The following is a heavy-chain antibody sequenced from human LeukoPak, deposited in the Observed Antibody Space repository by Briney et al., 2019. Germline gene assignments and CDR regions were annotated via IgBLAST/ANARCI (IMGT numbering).Heavy chain of an antibody. CDR3: ARATTVTPLDY. V-gene: IGHV3-74*01. CDR2: INSDGSST. CDR1: GFTFSSYW. D-gene: IGHD4-17*01. Sequence: PGGSLRLSCAASGFTFSSYWMHWVRQAPGKGLVWDSRINSDGSSTSYADSVKGRFTISRDNAKNTLYLQMNSLRAEDTAVYYCARATTVTPLDYWGQGTLVTVSS. J-gene: IGHJ4*02.